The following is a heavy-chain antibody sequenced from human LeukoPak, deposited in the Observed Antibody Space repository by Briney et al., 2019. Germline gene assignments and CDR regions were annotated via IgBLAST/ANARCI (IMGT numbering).Heavy chain of an antibody. CDR1: GFTVSSNY. V-gene: IGHV3-66*01. D-gene: IGHD4-23*01. CDR2: IYSGGST. CDR3: ARVRWLVSLDY. Sequence: GRSLRLSCAASGFTVSSNYMSWVRQAPGKGLEWVSVIYSGGSTYYSDSVKGRFTITRDNSKNTLYLQMNSLRAEDTAVYYCARVRWLVSLDYWGQGTLVTVSS. J-gene: IGHJ4*02.